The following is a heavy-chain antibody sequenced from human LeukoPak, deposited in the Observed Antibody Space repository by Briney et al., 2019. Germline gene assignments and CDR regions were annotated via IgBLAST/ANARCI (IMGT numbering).Heavy chain of an antibody. V-gene: IGHV4-59*12. CDR2: MFYSGSS. D-gene: IGHD3-22*01. CDR3: ARANNHYYDSSGAAFDP. J-gene: IGHJ5*02. CDR1: GGSISSYY. Sequence: KTSETLSLTCTVSGGSISSYYWTWIRQPPGKGLEWIGYMFYSGSSNYNPSLRSRVTISVDTSKNQISLKLSSVTAADTAVYYCARANNHYYDSSGAAFDPWGQGTLVTVSS.